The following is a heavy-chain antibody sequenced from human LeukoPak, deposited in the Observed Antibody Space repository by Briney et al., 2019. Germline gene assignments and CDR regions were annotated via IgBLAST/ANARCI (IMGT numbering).Heavy chain of an antibody. D-gene: IGHD3-22*01. J-gene: IGHJ4*02. CDR3: ARDRWSYDPQGGFDC. Sequence: GGSLRLSCAASGFTFSTYWMSWVRQAPGKGLEWVANINKDGSERYYGDSGKGRFTLSRDKAKNSLYLQMISLRAEDTAVYYCARDRWSYDPQGGFDCWGQGTLVTVSS. CDR1: GFTFSTYW. V-gene: IGHV3-7*03. CDR2: INKDGSER.